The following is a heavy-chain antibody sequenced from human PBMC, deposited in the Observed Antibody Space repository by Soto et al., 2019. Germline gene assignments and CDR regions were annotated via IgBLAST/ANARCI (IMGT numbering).Heavy chain of an antibody. D-gene: IGHD3-3*01. CDR3: AKTISTVGVSSTGRGALLDN. J-gene: IGHJ4*02. V-gene: IGHV3-30*18. Sequence: QVQLVESGGGVVQPGRSLRLSCAASGFTFSAFGMHWVRQAPGKGLEWVAVISNDGNSEHYADSVKGRFTISRDNSKITFYLQMNSLSVEDTAVYYCAKTISTVGVSSTGRGALLDNWGQGILVSVSS. CDR1: GFTFSAFG. CDR2: ISNDGNSE.